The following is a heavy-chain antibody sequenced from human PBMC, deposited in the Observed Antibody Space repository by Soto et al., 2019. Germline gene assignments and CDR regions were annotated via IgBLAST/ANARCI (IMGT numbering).Heavy chain of an antibody. CDR2: TYSVGST. CDR1: GFIVSPYY. V-gene: IGHV3-53*02. CDR3: AHGRNWGDCDY. Sequence: EVQLVETGGGLIQPGGSLRLSCSASGFIVSPYYMNWVRQAPGKGLEWVSVTYSVGSTYYADSVKGRFTISRDTSENTLNLQMHSLRVDDTAVYYCAHGRNWGDCDYWGQGTLVTVSS. D-gene: IGHD7-27*01. J-gene: IGHJ4*02.